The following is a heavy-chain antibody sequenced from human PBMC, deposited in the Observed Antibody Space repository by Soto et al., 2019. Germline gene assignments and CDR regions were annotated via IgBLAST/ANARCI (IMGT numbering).Heavy chain of an antibody. J-gene: IGHJ4*02. Sequence: SETLSLTCTVSGGSISSYYWSGIRQPPGKGLEWIGYIFYSGSTNYNPSLKSRVTISVDTSKNQFSLKLSSVTAADTAVYYCARAVAVDYFDYWGQGTLVTVSS. D-gene: IGHD2-15*01. CDR2: IFYSGST. V-gene: IGHV4-59*01. CDR3: ARAVAVDYFDY. CDR1: GGSISSYY.